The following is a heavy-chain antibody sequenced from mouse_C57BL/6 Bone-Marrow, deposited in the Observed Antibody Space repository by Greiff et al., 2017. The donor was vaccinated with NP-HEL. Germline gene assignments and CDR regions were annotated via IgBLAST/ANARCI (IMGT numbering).Heavy chain of an antibody. J-gene: IGHJ3*01. CDR1: GFTFSNYW. CDR2: IRLKSDNYAT. D-gene: IGHD2-5*01. CDR3: TGLHYSNSFAY. V-gene: IGHV6-3*01. Sequence: EVKLVESGGGLVQPGGSMKLSCVASGFTFSNYWMNWVRQSPEKGLEWVAQIRLKSDNYATHYAESVKGRFTISRDDSKSSVYLQMNNLRAEDTGIYYCTGLHYSNSFAYWGQGTLVTVSA.